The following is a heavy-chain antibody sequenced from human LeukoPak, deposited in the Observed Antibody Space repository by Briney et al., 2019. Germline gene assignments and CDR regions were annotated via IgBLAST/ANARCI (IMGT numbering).Heavy chain of an antibody. CDR2: IYPGDSDT. CDR1: GYSFTSYW. J-gene: IGHJ3*02. Sequence: GESLKISCKGSGYSFTSYWIGWVRQMPGKGLEWMGIIYPGDSDTRYGPSFQGQVTISADKSISTAYLQWSSLKASDTAMYYCALGYYDSSGYFVGAFDIWGQGTMVTVSS. CDR3: ALGYYDSSGYFVGAFDI. V-gene: IGHV5-51*01. D-gene: IGHD3-22*01.